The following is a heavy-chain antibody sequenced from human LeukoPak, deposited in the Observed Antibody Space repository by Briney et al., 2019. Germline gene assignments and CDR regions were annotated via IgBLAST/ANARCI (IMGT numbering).Heavy chain of an antibody. D-gene: IGHD2-15*01. CDR2: IYYSGST. CDR3: ALGGHCSGGSCYSFDY. V-gene: IGHV4-39*07. CDR1: GGSISSSSYY. Sequence: SETLSLTCTVSGGSISSSSYYWGWIRQPPGKGLEWIGSIYYSGSTYYNPSLKSRVTISVDTSKNQFSLKLSSVTAADTAVYYCALGGHCSGGSCYSFDYWGQGTLVTVSS. J-gene: IGHJ4*02.